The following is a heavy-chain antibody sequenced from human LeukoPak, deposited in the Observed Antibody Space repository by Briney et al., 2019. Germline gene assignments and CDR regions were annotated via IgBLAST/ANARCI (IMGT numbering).Heavy chain of an antibody. D-gene: IGHD4-17*01. J-gene: IGHJ5*02. CDR2: ISAYNGNT. Sequence: ASVKVSCKASAYTFTSYGISWVRQAPGQGLEWMGWISAYNGNTNYAQKLQGRVTMTTDTSTSTAYMELRSLRSDDTAVYYCARIKDYGDSNWFDPWGQGTLVTVSS. CDR3: ARIKDYGDSNWFDP. V-gene: IGHV1-18*01. CDR1: AYTFTSYG.